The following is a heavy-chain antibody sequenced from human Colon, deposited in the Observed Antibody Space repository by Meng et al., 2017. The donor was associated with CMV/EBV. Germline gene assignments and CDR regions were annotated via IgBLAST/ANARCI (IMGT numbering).Heavy chain of an antibody. CDR2: ISYDGSNE. CDR3: AKVMRTTSTWSYGMDV. Sequence: GESLKISCAASGFTFSSHAMHWVRQAPGKGLEWVALISYDGSNEYYADSVKGRFSISRDNSKNTLYLQMNSLRAEDTAVYYCAKVMRTTSTWSYGMDVWGQGTTVTVSS. J-gene: IGHJ6*02. V-gene: IGHV3-30*04. D-gene: IGHD4-11*01. CDR1: GFTFSSHA.